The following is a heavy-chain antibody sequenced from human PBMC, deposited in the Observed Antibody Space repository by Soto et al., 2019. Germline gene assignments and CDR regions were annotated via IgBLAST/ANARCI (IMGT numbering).Heavy chain of an antibody. CDR1: GFTFDDYA. CDR3: VPDIRVARTEDDYYGMDF. D-gene: IGHD5-12*01. Sequence: EVQLVESGGALVLPGRSLRLSCEASGFTFDDYAMYWVRQAPGKGLAWVSSILWDSGSRGYAESVEGRFTISRDNAKNSLYMQMDGLRAEDTAIYYCVPDIRVARTEDDYYGMDFWGQGTTVIVSS. V-gene: IGHV3-9*01. J-gene: IGHJ6*02. CDR2: ILWDSGSR.